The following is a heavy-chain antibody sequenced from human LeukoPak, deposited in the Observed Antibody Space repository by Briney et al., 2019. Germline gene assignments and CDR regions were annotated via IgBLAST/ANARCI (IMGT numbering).Heavy chain of an antibody. CDR3: AKGLANWLDS. Sequence: GGSLRLSCAASGFTFDTYSMDWVRQAPGKGLEWVSSISSRSTYIYYADSVKGRFTISRDNSKNTLYLQMNSLRAEDTAVYYCAKGLANWLDSWGQGTLVTVSS. CDR2: ISSRSTYI. CDR1: GFTFDTYS. J-gene: IGHJ5*01. V-gene: IGHV3-21*04.